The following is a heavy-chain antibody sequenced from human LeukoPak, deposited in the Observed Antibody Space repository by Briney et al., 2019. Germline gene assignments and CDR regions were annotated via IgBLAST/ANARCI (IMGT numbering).Heavy chain of an antibody. D-gene: IGHD6-19*01. CDR3: ARQYLSGTPWFDP. Sequence: GESLKISCTGSGYSFTSYWIGWVRQMPGKGLEWMGIIYPGDSDTRYRPSFQGQVTISADKSISTAYLQWSSLKASDTAMYYCARQYLSGTPWFDPWGQGTLVTVSS. CDR1: GYSFTSYW. CDR2: IYPGDSDT. V-gene: IGHV5-51*01. J-gene: IGHJ5*02.